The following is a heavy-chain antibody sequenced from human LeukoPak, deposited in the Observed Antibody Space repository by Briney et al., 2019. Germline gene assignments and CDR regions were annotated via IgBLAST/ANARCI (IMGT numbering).Heavy chain of an antibody. J-gene: IGHJ4*02. Sequence: TLSLTCTVSGGSISSGSYYWSWIRQPAGKGLEWIGRIYTSGSTNYNPSLKSRVTISVDTSKNQFSLKLSSVTAADTAVYYCARLFGPTTVVTRGRDYWGQGTLVTVSS. CDR3: ARLFGPTTVVTRGRDY. CDR1: GGSISSGSYY. CDR2: IYTSGST. D-gene: IGHD4-23*01. V-gene: IGHV4-61*02.